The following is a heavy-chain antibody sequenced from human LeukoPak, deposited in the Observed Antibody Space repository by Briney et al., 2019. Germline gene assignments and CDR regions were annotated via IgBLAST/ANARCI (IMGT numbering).Heavy chain of an antibody. Sequence: SETLSLTCTVSGGSISSSNFYWGWIRQPPGKGLEWIGSIYYSGSTYYNPSLESRVSISVDTSKNQFSLKLSSVTAADTAVYYCARQAVAGREFDYWGQGTLVTVTS. CDR3: ARQAVAGREFDY. CDR1: GGSISSSNFY. J-gene: IGHJ4*02. CDR2: IYYSGST. D-gene: IGHD6-19*01. V-gene: IGHV4-39*07.